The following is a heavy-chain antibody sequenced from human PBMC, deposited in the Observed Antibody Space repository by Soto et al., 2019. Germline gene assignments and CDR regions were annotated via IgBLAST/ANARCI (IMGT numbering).Heavy chain of an antibody. CDR1: GYTFTSYA. D-gene: IGHD4-17*01. J-gene: IGHJ6*02. CDR2: INAGNGNT. CDR3: ARDRPDYGDSRRWVDYYYYGMDV. Sequence: QVQLVQSGAEEKKPGASVKVSCKASGYTFTSYAMHWVRQAPGQRLEWMGWINAGNGNTKYSQKFQGRVTITRDTSASTAYMELSSLRSEDTAVYYCARDRPDYGDSRRWVDYYYYGMDVWGQGTTVTVSS. V-gene: IGHV1-3*05.